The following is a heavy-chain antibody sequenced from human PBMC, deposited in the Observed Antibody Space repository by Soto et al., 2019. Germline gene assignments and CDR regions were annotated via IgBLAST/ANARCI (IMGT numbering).Heavy chain of an antibody. J-gene: IGHJ4*02. D-gene: IGHD1-26*01. V-gene: IGHV3-48*01. CDR1: GFTFRNYG. Sequence: GGSLRLSCAASGFTFRNYGMNWVRQAPGKGLEWVSYIGIGSSTKYYADSVKGRFTISRDNAKNSLYLQMNSLRAEDTAVYYCARDSPRYSGSYPPGYWGQGTLVTVSS. CDR3: ARDSPRYSGSYPPGY. CDR2: IGIGSSTK.